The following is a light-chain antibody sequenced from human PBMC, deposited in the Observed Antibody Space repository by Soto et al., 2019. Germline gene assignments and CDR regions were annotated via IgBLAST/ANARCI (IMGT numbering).Light chain of an antibody. CDR2: EVS. J-gene: IGLJ1*01. V-gene: IGLV2-8*01. Sequence: QSALTQPPSSSGSPGQSVTISCTGTSSDVGVYNFVSWYQQHPGKAPKLIIYEVSKRPSGVPYHFSGSKSGNTASLTVSGLQADAEADYYCSSYAGSDMGVFGTGTKVTLL. CDR1: SSDVGVYNF. CDR3: SSYAGSDMGV.